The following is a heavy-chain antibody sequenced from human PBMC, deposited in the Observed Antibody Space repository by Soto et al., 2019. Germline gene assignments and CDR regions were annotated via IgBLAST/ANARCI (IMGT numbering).Heavy chain of an antibody. J-gene: IGHJ4*02. CDR1: GGSISSYY. D-gene: IGHD3-22*01. Sequence: ASETLSLSCTVSGGSISSYYWSCIRQPPGKGLEWIGYIYYTGTTKYNPSLKSRVTISVDSSKNQFSLKLDSVTAADTAVYYCGRLGGYYQAFDSGGQGTLVTVSS. CDR3: GRLGGYYQAFDS. V-gene: IGHV4-59*08. CDR2: IYYTGTT.